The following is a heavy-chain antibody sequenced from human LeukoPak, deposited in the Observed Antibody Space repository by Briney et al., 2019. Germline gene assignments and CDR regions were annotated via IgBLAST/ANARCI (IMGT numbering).Heavy chain of an antibody. CDR2: INPESGAT. CDR3: AKGATEGYYYYYGLDV. J-gene: IGHJ6*02. V-gene: IGHV1-2*02. CDR1: GYTFTGYY. Sequence: EASVKVSCKASGYTFTGYYMHWVRQAPGQGLEWMGWINPESGATTYAQKFQDRVTLTRDTSINTAYMDLSGPTSDDTAVFYCAKGATEGYYYYYGLDVWGQGTTVTVSS.